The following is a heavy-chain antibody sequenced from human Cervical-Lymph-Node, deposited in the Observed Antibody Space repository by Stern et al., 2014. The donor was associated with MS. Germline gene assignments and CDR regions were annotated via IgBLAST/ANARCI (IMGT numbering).Heavy chain of an antibody. CDR1: ESTSTSHH. Sequence: VPLVQSAAELKKPGASVSVSCRASESTSTSHHVHWVRQAPGRGLEWMGIVNPIGSLTTDAQKFQGRINMTMDMYTNTVYMELYNLTSEDTAVYYCARDPTVSVPDGKATYCFFGMDVWGQGTTVIVS. CDR2: VNPIGSLT. D-gene: IGHD5-24*01. CDR3: ARDPTVSVPDGKATYCFFGMDV. V-gene: IGHV1-46*01. J-gene: IGHJ6*02.